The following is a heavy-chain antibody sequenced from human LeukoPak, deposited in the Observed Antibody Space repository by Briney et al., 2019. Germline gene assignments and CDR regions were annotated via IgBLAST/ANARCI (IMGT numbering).Heavy chain of an antibody. CDR1: GFTFSSYA. CDR3: ARGSSGGFDP. V-gene: IGHV3-30*01. Sequence: GRSLRLSCAASGFTFSSYAMHWVRQSPGKGLEWVAVISYDGSNKYYADSVKGRFTISRDSSKNTLYLQMNSLRAEDTAVYYCARGSSGGFDPWGQGTLVIVSS. CDR2: ISYDGSNK. J-gene: IGHJ5*02.